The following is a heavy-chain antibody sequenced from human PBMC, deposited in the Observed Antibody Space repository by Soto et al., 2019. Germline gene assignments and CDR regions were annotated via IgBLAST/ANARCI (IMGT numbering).Heavy chain of an antibody. CDR3: ARELRYFDWLLSPYYYYYCGMDV. CDR1: GYTFTGYY. D-gene: IGHD3-9*01. V-gene: IGHV1-2*04. J-gene: IGHJ6*02. Sequence: ASVKVSCKASGYTFTGYYMHWVRQAPGQGLEWMGWINPNSGGTNYAQKFQGWVTMTRDTSISTAYMELSRLRSDDTAVYYCARELRYFDWLLSPYYYYYCGMDVWGQGTTVTVSS. CDR2: INPNSGGT.